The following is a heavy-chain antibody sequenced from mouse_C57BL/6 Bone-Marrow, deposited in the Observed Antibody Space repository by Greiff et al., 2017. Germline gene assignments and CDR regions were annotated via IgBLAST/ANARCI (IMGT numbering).Heavy chain of an antibody. CDR2: IRNKANGYTT. D-gene: IGHD1-1*02. Sequence: EVQLVESGGGLVQPGGSLSLSCAASGFTFTDYYMSWVRQPPGKALEWLGFIRNKANGYTTEYSASVKGRFTISRDNSQSILYLQMNALRAEDSATYYCARLGGNFDYWGQGTTLTVSS. CDR1: GFTFTDYY. V-gene: IGHV7-3*01. CDR3: ARLGGNFDY. J-gene: IGHJ2*01.